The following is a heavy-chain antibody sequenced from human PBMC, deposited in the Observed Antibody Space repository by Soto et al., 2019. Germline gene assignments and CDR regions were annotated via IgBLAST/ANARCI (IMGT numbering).Heavy chain of an antibody. D-gene: IGHD1-26*01. J-gene: IGHJ4*02. Sequence: ASVKVSCKASGYTFTSYAMHWVRQAPGQRLEWMGWINAGNGNTYYADSVKGRFTISRDNSKNTLYLQMNSLRAEDTAVYYCAKSLRGSYPFDYWGQGTLVTVSS. CDR1: GYTFTSYA. CDR2: INAGNGNT. CDR3: AKSLRGSYPFDY. V-gene: IGHV1-3*01.